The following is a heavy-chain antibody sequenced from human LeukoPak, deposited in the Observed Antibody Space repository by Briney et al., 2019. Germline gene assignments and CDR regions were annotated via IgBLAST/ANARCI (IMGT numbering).Heavy chain of an antibody. CDR3: ARTPCGSCYYYYGMDV. Sequence: PGGSLRLSCAASGFTVSSNYMSWVRQAPGKGLEWVSVIYSGGSTYYADSVKGRFTISRDNSKNTLYLQMNSLRAEDTAVYYCARTPCGSCYYYYGMDVWGQGTTVTVSS. CDR2: IYSGGST. CDR1: GFTVSSNY. D-gene: IGHD1-26*01. V-gene: IGHV3-66*01. J-gene: IGHJ6*02.